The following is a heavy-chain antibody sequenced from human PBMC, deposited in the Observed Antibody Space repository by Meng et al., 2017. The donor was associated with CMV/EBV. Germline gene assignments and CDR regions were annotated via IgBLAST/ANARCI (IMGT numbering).Heavy chain of an antibody. Sequence: GESLKISCAASGFTFSSYGMHWVRQAPGKGLEWVAVIWYDGSNKYYADSVKGRFTISRDNPKNTLYLQMNSLRAEDTAVYYCAKEAGRYSGYDFGSYYYYYGMDVWGQGTTVTVSS. CDR2: IWYDGSNK. CDR3: AKEAGRYSGYDFGSYYYYYGMDV. CDR1: GFTFSSYG. J-gene: IGHJ6*02. V-gene: IGHV3-33*06. D-gene: IGHD5-12*01.